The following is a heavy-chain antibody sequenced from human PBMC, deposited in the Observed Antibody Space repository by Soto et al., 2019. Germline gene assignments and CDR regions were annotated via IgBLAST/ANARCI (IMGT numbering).Heavy chain of an antibody. Sequence: QVQLVQSGAEAKKPGSSVKVSCEASGGTFSSYSFSWVRQAPGQGLEWMGRVIPILGMANYAQKFQGRVTITADKSTSTVYMELSSLRSEDTAVYYCARGGAVVVPGAVDRHNWFDPWAREPWSPSPQ. J-gene: IGHJ5*02. D-gene: IGHD2-2*01. CDR1: GGTFSSYS. V-gene: IGHV1-69*02. CDR2: VIPILGMA. CDR3: ARGGAVVVPGAVDRHNWFDP.